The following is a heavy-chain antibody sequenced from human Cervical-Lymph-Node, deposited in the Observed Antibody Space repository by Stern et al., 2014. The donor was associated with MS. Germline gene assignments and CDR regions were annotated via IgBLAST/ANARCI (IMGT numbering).Heavy chain of an antibody. Sequence: VQLVESGAEVKKPGSSVKVSCKASGGTFSNSGISWVRQVPGQGLEWMGGIIPMFGTANYAQTFNGRVTITADASTSTAYMELNSLRSEDTAVYYCARDDVMVWGMDVWGQGTTVTVSS. CDR2: IIPMFGTA. J-gene: IGHJ6*02. CDR3: ARDDVMVWGMDV. CDR1: GGTFSNSG. V-gene: IGHV1-69*01. D-gene: IGHD3-10*01.